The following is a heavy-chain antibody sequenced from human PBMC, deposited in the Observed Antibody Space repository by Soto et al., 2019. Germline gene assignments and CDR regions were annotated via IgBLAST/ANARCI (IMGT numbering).Heavy chain of an antibody. CDR2: IWYDGSNR. V-gene: IGHV3-33*01. CDR1: GFTFSSYG. D-gene: IGHD5-18*01. Sequence: GGPLRLSCAASGFTFSSYGMHWVRQAPGKGLEWVAVIWYDGSNRYYADSVKGRFTISRDNSKNTLYLQMNSLRAEDTAVYYCARVTAMVTLWGQGTLVTVSS. CDR3: ARVTAMVTL. J-gene: IGHJ4*02.